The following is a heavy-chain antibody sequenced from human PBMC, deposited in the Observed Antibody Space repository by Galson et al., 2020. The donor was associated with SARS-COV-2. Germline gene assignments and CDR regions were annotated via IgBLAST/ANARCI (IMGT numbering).Heavy chain of an antibody. CDR3: ATAYCSGGRCLPCDY. D-gene: IGHD2-15*01. CDR1: GDSFTSYW. J-gene: IGHJ4*02. Sequence: GESLKISCQGSGDSFTSYWIGWVRQMPGKGLEWMGIIYPGDSDTRYSPSFQGQVTISADKSIRTAYLQWSSLKASDTAIYYCATAYCSGGRCLPCDYWGQGTLLIVSS. CDR2: IYPGDSDT. V-gene: IGHV5-51*01.